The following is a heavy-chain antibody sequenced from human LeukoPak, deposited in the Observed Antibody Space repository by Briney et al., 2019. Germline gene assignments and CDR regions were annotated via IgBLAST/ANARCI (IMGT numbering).Heavy chain of an antibody. V-gene: IGHV1-46*01. CDR1: GYTFTSYY. CDR3: ARNAGEGQPVRSPNSFPHMDV. D-gene: IGHD6-6*01. Sequence: ASVKVSCKVSGYTFTSYYMHWVRQAPGQGLEWMGIINPSGGSTSYAQKFQGRVTMTRDMSTSTVYMELSSLRSEDTAVYYCARNAGEGQPVRSPNSFPHMDVWAKGTGLTVS. CDR2: INPSGGST. J-gene: IGHJ6*04.